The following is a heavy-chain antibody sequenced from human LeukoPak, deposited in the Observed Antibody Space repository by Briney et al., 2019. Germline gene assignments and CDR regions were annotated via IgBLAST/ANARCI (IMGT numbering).Heavy chain of an antibody. CDR1: GFTFSSSW. CDR3: FGGASSST. D-gene: IGHD4/OR15-4a*01. V-gene: IGHV3-7*05. J-gene: IGHJ5*02. Sequence: GGSLSLSCATSGFTFSSSWMFWARQAPGKGLQWVATINPDGSEKYYVDSVRGRFSISRDNAKNFLYLQMTSLRAEDTAVYYCFGGASSSTWGQGTLVTVSS. CDR2: INPDGSEK.